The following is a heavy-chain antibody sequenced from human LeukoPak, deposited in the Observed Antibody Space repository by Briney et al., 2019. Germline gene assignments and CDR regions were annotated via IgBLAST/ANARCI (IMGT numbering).Heavy chain of an antibody. D-gene: IGHD3-22*01. Sequence: GGSLRLSCAASGFTFSSYAMSWVRQAPGKGLEWVSAISNSGGNTYYADSVKGRFAISRDNSKSTLYLQMNSLGAEDTAVYYCAKDRHYYDNSGYYWYDYWGQGTLVTVSS. CDR1: GFTFSSYA. J-gene: IGHJ4*02. CDR3: AKDRHYYDNSGYYWYDY. V-gene: IGHV3-23*01. CDR2: ISNSGGNT.